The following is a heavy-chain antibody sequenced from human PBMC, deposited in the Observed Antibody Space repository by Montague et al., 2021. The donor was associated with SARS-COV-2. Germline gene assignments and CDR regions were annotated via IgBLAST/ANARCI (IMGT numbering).Heavy chain of an antibody. V-gene: IGHV4-39*01. CDR1: GGSISSSSYY. D-gene: IGHD4-11*01. CDR3: ARQDPYSKQEFYYYYYYMDV. Sequence: SETLSLTCTVSGGSISSSSYYWGWIRQPPGKGLEWIGSIYYSGSTYYNPSLKSRVTISVDTSKNQFSLKLSSVTAADTAVYYCARQDPYSKQEFYYYYYYMDVWGKGTTVTVSS. CDR2: IYYSGST. J-gene: IGHJ6*03.